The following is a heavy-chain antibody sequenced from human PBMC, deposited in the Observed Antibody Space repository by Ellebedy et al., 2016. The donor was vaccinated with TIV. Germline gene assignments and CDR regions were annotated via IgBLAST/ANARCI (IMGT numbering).Heavy chain of an antibody. CDR2: ISSSSSYT. V-gene: IGHV3-11*06. Sequence: GESLKISCAPSGFTFSDYYMSWIRQAPGKGLEWVSYISSSSSYTNYADSVKGRFTISRDNADNSLYLQMNSLRAEDTAVYYCAGDRVDTAIFDPYFYHGMDVWGQGTTVTVSS. J-gene: IGHJ6*02. CDR3: AGDRVDTAIFDPYFYHGMDV. CDR1: GFTFSDYY. D-gene: IGHD5-18*01.